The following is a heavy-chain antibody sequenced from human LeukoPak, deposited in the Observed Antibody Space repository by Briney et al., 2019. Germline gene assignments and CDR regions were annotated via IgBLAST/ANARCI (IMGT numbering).Heavy chain of an antibody. CDR2: INPNSGGT. Sequence: ASVKVSCKASGYTFTGYYIHWVRQAPGQGLEWMGWINPNSGGTNYAQEFRGRVTMTRDTSISTAYMELSRLRSDDTAVYYCAGVYYYGSGSHLHWGQGTLVTVSS. CDR1: GYTFTGYY. J-gene: IGHJ4*02. D-gene: IGHD3-10*01. V-gene: IGHV1-2*02. CDR3: AGVYYYGSGSHLH.